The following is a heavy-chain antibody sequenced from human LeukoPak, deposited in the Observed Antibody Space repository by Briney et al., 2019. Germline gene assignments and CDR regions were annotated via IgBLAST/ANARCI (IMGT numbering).Heavy chain of an antibody. CDR2: INPNSGGT. D-gene: IGHD2-2*01. V-gene: IGHV1-2*02. J-gene: IGHJ4*02. CDR3: ARGSCSSTSCLSIDDY. Sequence: ASVKVSCKASGYTFIAYYMHWLRQAPGQGLEWMGWINPNSGGTNYAQKFQGRVTMTRDTSISTVYMELSRLRSDDTAVYYCARGSCSSTSCLSIDDYWGQGTLVTVSS. CDR1: GYTFIAYY.